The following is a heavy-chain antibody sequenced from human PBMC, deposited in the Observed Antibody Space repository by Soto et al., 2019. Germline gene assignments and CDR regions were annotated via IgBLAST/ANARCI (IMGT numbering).Heavy chain of an antibody. CDR2: FDPEDGET. CDR3: ATKATYDYVWGSYRSYYFDY. D-gene: IGHD3-16*02. CDR1: GYTLTELS. Sequence: QVQLVQSGAEVKKPGASVKVSCKVSGYTLTELSMLWVRQAPGKGLEWMGGFDPEDGETIYAQKFQGRVTMTEDTSTDTAYMELSSLRSEDTAVYYCATKATYDYVWGSYRSYYFDYWGQGTLVTVSS. V-gene: IGHV1-24*01. J-gene: IGHJ4*02.